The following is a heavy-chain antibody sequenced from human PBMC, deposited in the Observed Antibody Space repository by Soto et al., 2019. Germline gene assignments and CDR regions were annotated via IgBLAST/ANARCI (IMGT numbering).Heavy chain of an antibody. CDR3: ARPWYYYDSSGYLRPNAFDI. V-gene: IGHV4-34*01. Sequence: TSETLSLTCAVYGGSFSGYYWSWIRQPPGGGLEWIGEINHSGSTNYNPSLKSRVTISVDTSKNQFSLKLSSVTAADTAVYYCARPWYYYDSSGYLRPNAFDIWGQGTMVTVSS. D-gene: IGHD3-22*01. J-gene: IGHJ3*02. CDR1: GGSFSGYY. CDR2: INHSGST.